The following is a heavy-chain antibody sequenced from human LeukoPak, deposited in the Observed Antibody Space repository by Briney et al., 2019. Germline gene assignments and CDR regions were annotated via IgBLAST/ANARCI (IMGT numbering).Heavy chain of an antibody. CDR2: IRYDGSNK. D-gene: IGHD2-21*01. Sequence: GGSLRLSCAASGFTFSSYGMHWVRQAPGKGLEWVSFIRYDGSNKYYADSVKGRFTISRDNSKNTLYLQMNSLRAEDTAVYYCAKSCGGDCYSLDYWGQGTLVTVSS. J-gene: IGHJ4*02. CDR3: AKSCGGDCYSLDY. V-gene: IGHV3-30*02. CDR1: GFTFSSYG.